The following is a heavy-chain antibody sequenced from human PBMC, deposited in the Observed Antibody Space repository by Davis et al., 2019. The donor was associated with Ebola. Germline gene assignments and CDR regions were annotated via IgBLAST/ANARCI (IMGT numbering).Heavy chain of an antibody. CDR1: GFTFNSYG. V-gene: IGHV3-30*02. D-gene: IGHD6-19*01. Sequence: GESLKISCAASGFTFNSYGMHWVRQAPGKGLEWVSFIRYDGSDKYYVDSVKGRFTISRDSSKNMVYLQMNSLRAEDTAVYYCAKGDNSGWYGFDYWGQGTLVTVSS. J-gene: IGHJ4*02. CDR2: IRYDGSDK. CDR3: AKGDNSGWYGFDY.